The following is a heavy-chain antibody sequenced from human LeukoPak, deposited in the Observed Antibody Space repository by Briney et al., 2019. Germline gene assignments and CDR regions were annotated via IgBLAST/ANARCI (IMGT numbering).Heavy chain of an antibody. J-gene: IGHJ4*02. CDR1: GYTFTSYY. V-gene: IGHV1-18*01. D-gene: IGHD3-22*01. Sequence: ASVKVSCKASGYTFTSYYVTWVRQAPGQGLEWMGWISGYNAKTNYAQKFQGRVTMTIDTSTRTAYMELRSLRSDDTAVYYCTRTRDYFDTTRYFDYWGQGTLVTVSS. CDR2: ISGYNAKT. CDR3: TRTRDYFDTTRYFDY.